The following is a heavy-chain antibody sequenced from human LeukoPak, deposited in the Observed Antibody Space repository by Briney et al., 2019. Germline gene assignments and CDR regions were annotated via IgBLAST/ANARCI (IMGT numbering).Heavy chain of an antibody. CDR3: ARDCTNGVCLTSYYYYGMDV. Sequence: ASVKVSCKASGYTFTSYYMHWVRQAPGQGLEWMGIINPSGGSTSYAQKFQGRVTMTRDTSTSTVYMELSSLRSEDTAVYYCARDCTNGVCLTSYYYYGMDVWGQGTTVTVSS. D-gene: IGHD2-8*01. CDR1: GYTFTSYY. CDR2: INPSGGST. J-gene: IGHJ6*02. V-gene: IGHV1-46*01.